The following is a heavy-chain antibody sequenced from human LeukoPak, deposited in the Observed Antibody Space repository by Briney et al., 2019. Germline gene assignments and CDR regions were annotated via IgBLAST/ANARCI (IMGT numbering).Heavy chain of an antibody. Sequence: GGSLRLSCAASGFAFSYYAMSWVRQAPGKGLEWVSSISSSSSYIYYADSVKGRFTISRDNAKNSLYLQMNSLRAEDTAVYYCAREMVYPLGPGTVYYFDYWGQGTLVTVSS. V-gene: IGHV3-21*01. D-gene: IGHD2-8*01. CDR2: ISSSSSYI. CDR1: GFAFSYYA. CDR3: AREMVYPLGPGTVYYFDY. J-gene: IGHJ4*02.